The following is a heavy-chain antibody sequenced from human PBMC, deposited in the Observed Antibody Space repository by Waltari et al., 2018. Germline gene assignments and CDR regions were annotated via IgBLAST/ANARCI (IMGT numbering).Heavy chain of an antibody. D-gene: IGHD2-15*01. J-gene: IGHJ4*02. CDR3: ARGPDLAICRSGSCQFDY. CDR2: IRSKSYSYLT. Sequence: EVQLVESGGGFVQPGGSLKLSCEASGFSFSDSSMHWVRQTSGKGLECLGRIRSKSYSYLTTHAASVRGRFTISRDDSKNTAYLQMNSLKIDDTAVYFCARGPDLAICRSGSCQFDYWGQGTLVTVSS. CDR1: GFSFSDSS. V-gene: IGHV3-73*01.